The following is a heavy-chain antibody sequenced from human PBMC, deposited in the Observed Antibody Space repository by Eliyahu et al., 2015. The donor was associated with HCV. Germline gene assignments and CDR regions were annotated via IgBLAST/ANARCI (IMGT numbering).Heavy chain of an antibody. Sequence: QVQLVESGGGVVQPGRSLRLSCAASGFTFSNXGMPWVRQAPGKGLEWVAVISYDGSNKYYADSVKGRFTVSRDNSKNTLYLQMNSLRAEDTAVYYCAKDDTVDSSGWKLDYWDQGTLVTVSS. D-gene: IGHD6-19*01. CDR2: ISYDGSNK. J-gene: IGHJ4*02. CDR1: GFTFSNXG. CDR3: AKDDTVDSSGWKLDY. V-gene: IGHV3-30*18.